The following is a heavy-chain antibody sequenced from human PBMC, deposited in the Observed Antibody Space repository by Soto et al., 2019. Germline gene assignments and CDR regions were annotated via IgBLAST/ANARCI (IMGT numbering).Heavy chain of an antibody. D-gene: IGHD3-9*01. CDR1: GYTFTSYG. CDR3: AGVTYYDILTGPDY. V-gene: IGHV1-18*01. Sequence: ASVKVSCKASGYTFTSYGISWVRQAPGQGLEWMGWISAYNGNTNYAQKLQGRVTMTTDTSTSTAYMELRSLRSDDTAVYYCAGVTYYDILTGPDYWGQGTLVTVSS. CDR2: ISAYNGNT. J-gene: IGHJ4*02.